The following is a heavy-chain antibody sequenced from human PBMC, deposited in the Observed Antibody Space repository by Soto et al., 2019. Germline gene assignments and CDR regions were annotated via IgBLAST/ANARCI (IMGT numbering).Heavy chain of an antibody. CDR2: TYYRSKWYN. CDR1: GDSVSSHSAA. J-gene: IGHJ3*02. V-gene: IGHV6-1*01. Sequence: SQTLSLTCAISGDSVSSHSAAWDWIRQSPSRGLEWLGRTYYRSKWYNDYAVSVKSRITINPDTSKNQFSLQLNSVTPEDTAVYYCAREASWFGELLDAFDIWGQGTMVTVPS. CDR3: AREASWFGELLDAFDI. D-gene: IGHD3-10*01.